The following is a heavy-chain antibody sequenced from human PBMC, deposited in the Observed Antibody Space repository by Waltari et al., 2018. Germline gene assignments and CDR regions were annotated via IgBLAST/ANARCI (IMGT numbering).Heavy chain of an antibody. V-gene: IGHV3-74*01. Sequence: EVQLVESGGGLVQPGGSLRLSCAASGFTFSSYWMHWVRQAQGKGLVWVSRINSDGSSTSYADSVKGRFTISRDNAKNTLYLQMNSLRAEDTAVYYCARGGGAVAGTEGAFDIWGQGTMVTVSS. CDR1: GFTFSSYW. CDR3: ARGGGAVAGTEGAFDI. J-gene: IGHJ3*02. CDR2: INSDGSST. D-gene: IGHD6-19*01.